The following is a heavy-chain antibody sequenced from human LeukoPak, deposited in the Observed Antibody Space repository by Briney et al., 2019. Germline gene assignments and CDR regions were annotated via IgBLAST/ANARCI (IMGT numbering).Heavy chain of an antibody. Sequence: PSETLSLTCAVYGGSFSGYYWSWIRQPPGKGLEWIGEINHSGSTNYNPSLKSRVTMSVDTSKNQFSLKLSSVTAADTAVYYCARGRFYYYDSSGYYSYDYWGQGTLVTVSS. CDR1: GGSFSGYY. J-gene: IGHJ4*02. CDR2: INHSGST. V-gene: IGHV4-34*01. D-gene: IGHD3-22*01. CDR3: ARGRFYYYDSSGYYSYDY.